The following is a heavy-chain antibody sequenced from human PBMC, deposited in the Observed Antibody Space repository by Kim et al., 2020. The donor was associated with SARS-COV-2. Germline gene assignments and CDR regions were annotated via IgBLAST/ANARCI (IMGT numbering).Heavy chain of an antibody. CDR3: ARSGYDYGDSNWFDP. CDR1: GGSISSSNW. J-gene: IGHJ5*02. CDR2: IYHSGST. V-gene: IGHV4-4*02. D-gene: IGHD4-17*01. Sequence: SETLSLTCAVSGGSISSSNWWSWVRQPPGKGLEWIGEIYHSGSTNYNPSLKSRVTISVDKSKNQFSLKLSSVTAADTAVYYCARSGYDYGDSNWFDPWGQGTLVTVSS.